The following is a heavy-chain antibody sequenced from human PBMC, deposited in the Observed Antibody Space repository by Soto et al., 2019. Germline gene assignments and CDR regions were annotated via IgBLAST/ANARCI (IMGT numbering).Heavy chain of an antibody. Sequence: QVQLVQSGAEVKKPGASVKVSCKASGYTFTSYDINWVRQATGQGLEWMGWMNPNSGNTGYAQKFQGRVTMTRNTSIGTAYMELSSLRSEDTAVYYCVRSCYSKKDAFDIWGQGTMVTVSS. V-gene: IGHV1-8*01. CDR1: GYTFTSYD. CDR2: MNPNSGNT. D-gene: IGHD2-15*01. J-gene: IGHJ3*02. CDR3: VRSCYSKKDAFDI.